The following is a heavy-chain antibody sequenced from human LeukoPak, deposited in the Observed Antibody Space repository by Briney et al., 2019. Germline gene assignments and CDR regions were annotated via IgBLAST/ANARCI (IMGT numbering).Heavy chain of an antibody. J-gene: IGHJ3*01. V-gene: IGHV5-51*01. CDR3: ARRLYCSTTSCSRSSVFAFDL. CDR1: GYSFTSYW. CDR2: IYPGDSGT. Sequence: GESLKISCKGSGYSFTSYWIGWVRQMPGKGLEWMGIIYPGDSGTRYSPSFQGQVTISADKSISTAYLQWGSLKASDTAMYYCARRLYCSTTSCSRSSVFAFDLWGQGTMVTVSS. D-gene: IGHD2-2*01.